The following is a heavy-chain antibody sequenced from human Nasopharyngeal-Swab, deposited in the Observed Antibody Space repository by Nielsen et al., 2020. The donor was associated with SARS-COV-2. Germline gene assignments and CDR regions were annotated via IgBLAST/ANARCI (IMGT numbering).Heavy chain of an antibody. Sequence: RQAPGKGLEWIGYFYYSGITNYNPSLKSRVTILIGTSKNQFSLKLNSVTAADTAVYYCAREVVGGLVVSWGQGTLVTAPQ. D-gene: IGHD1-26*01. CDR2: FYYSGIT. J-gene: IGHJ4*02. CDR3: AREVVGGLVVS. V-gene: IGHV4-59*12.